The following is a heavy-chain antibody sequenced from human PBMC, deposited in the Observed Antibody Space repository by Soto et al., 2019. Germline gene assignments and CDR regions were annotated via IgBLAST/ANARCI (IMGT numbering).Heavy chain of an antibody. Sequence: GGSLRLSCAASGFTFSSYGMHWVRQAPGKGLEWVAVIWYDGSNKYYADSVKGRFTISRDNSKNTLYLQMNSLRAEDTAVYYCARENLSRDGYNYFDYWGQGTLVTVSS. CDR1: GFTFSSYG. D-gene: IGHD5-12*01. CDR3: ARENLSRDGYNYFDY. V-gene: IGHV3-33*01. J-gene: IGHJ4*02. CDR2: IWYDGSNK.